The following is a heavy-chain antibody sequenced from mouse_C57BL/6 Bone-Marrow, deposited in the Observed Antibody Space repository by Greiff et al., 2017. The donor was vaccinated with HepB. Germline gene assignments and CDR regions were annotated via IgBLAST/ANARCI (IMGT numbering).Heavy chain of an antibody. CDR3: ARRVDY. J-gene: IGHJ4*01. Sequence: VQLQQSGAELVRPGASVKLSCKASGYTFTDYYINWVKQRPGQGLEWIARIYPGSGNTYYNEKFKGKATLTAEKSSSTAYMQLSSLTSEDSAVYFCARRVDYWGQGTSVTVSS. CDR1: GYTFTDYY. CDR2: IYPGSGNT. V-gene: IGHV1-76*01.